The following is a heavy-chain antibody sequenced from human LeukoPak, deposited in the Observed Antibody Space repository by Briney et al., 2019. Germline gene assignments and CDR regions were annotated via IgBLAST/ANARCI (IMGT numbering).Heavy chain of an antibody. V-gene: IGHV4-59*01. D-gene: IGHD3-22*01. Sequence: SETLSLTCTVSGGSISSYYWSWIRQPPGKGLEWIGYIYYSGSTNYNPSLKSRVTISVDTSKNQFSLKPSSVTAADTAVYYCARSIAVVTLYYFDYWGQGTLVTVSS. CDR3: ARSIAVVTLYYFDY. J-gene: IGHJ4*02. CDR2: IYYSGST. CDR1: GGSISSYY.